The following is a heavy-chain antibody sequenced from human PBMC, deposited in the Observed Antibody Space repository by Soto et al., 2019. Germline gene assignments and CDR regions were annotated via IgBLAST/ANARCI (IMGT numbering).Heavy chain of an antibody. CDR1: GGTFSSYA. J-gene: IGHJ5*02. D-gene: IGHD6-6*01. CDR2: TIPIFGTA. V-gene: IGHV1-69*13. Sequence: ALVKVSCKASGGTFSSYAISWVRQAPGQGLEWMGGTIPIFGTANYVQKFQGRVTITADESTSTAYMELSSLRSEDTAVYYCARDRGSRIAARPRWFDPWGQGTLVTVSS. CDR3: ARDRGSRIAARPRWFDP.